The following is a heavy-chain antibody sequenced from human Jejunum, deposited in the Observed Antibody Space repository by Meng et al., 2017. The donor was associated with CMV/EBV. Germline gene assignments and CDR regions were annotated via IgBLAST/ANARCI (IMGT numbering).Heavy chain of an antibody. CDR3: AYMGAYTYAYEY. CDR1: GVTFTSYA. V-gene: IGHV1-69*04. D-gene: IGHD2-2*01. Sequence: SCKTSGVTFTSYAITWVRRAPGQGLEWMGRIIPVIGVTHYAQNFQGRVTITADKSTGTGYMELSSLRSGDTAVYYCAYMGAYTYAYEYWGQGTLVTVSS. CDR2: IIPVIGVT. J-gene: IGHJ4*02.